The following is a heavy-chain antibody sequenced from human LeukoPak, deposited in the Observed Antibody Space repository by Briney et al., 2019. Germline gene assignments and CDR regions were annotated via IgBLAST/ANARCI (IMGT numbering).Heavy chain of an antibody. V-gene: IGHV4-59*01. D-gene: IGHD1-26*01. CDR3: ARVGSGSFDY. CDR2: NSYSGNT. J-gene: IGHJ4*02. Sequence: SETLSLTCTVSGGSISSYYWSWIRQPPGKGLEWIGFNSYSGNTNYNPSLKSRVTISVDTSKNHFSLNLNSVTAADTAVYYCARVGSGSFDYWGQGTLVTVSS. CDR1: GGSISSYY.